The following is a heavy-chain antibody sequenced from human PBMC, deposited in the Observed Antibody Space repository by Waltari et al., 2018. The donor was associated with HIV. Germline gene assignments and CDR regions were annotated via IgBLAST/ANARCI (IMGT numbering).Heavy chain of an antibody. CDR3: ARTFNGDLDY. CDR1: GYPFTSFD. V-gene: IGHV1-8*01. D-gene: IGHD2-21*02. J-gene: IGHJ4*02. Sequence: QVQLVQSGAEVKKPGASVKVSCKASGYPFTSFDINWVRKATGQGLEWMGWMNPNSKKTGFAQKVQGRSSMTRNTSIGTAYMELSSLRSLDTAVYYCARTFNGDLDYWGQGTLVTVS. CDR2: MNPNSKKT.